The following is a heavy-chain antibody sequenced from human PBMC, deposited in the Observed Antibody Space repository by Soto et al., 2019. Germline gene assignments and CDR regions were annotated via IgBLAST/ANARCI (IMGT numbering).Heavy chain of an antibody. CDR1: DGSVTGYC. J-gene: IGHJ4*02. Sequence: QVQLQESGPGLVKPSETLPLTCSVSDGSVTGYCWSWIRQPPGKGLEWIGCIDYNGRAHYNPSPTSRVTMSLDTSNNHFSLKLSSVTTTDTAVYYCARGPDYSKVGYWGQGTLVTVSS. CDR3: ARGPDYSKVGY. D-gene: IGHD4-4*01. V-gene: IGHV4-59*02. CDR2: IDYNGRA.